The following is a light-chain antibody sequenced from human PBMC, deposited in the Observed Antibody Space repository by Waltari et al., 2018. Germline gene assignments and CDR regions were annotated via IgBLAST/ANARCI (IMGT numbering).Light chain of an antibody. J-gene: IGLJ2*01. CDR1: SGHSRYI. CDR3: ETWDTNTLVA. CDR2: VESSGSY. V-gene: IGLV4-60*03. Sequence: QPVLTQSSSASASLGSSVKLTCSLSSGHSRYIIAWHQQQPGKAPRHVMKVESSGSYKKGSGVPDRFSGSSSGPDRYLTISNVQSEDEADYYCETWDTNTLVAFGGGTRLTVL.